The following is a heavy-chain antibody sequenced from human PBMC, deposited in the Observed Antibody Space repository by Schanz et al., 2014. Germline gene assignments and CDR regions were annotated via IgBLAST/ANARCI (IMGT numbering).Heavy chain of an antibody. V-gene: IGHV3-7*01. J-gene: IGHJ3*02. D-gene: IGHD3-3*01. CDR1: GFAFDTYW. Sequence: EVQLVESGGGLVQPGGSLRLSCAASGFAFDTYWMSWVRQAPGKGLEWVANIKHDGSEKYYVDSVKGRFTISRDNAKNSMYLEMNSLRAEDTAVFYCARVGGTYYDFWSGVPPTVMHDGFDIWGQGTMVTAS. CDR2: IKHDGSEK. CDR3: ARVGGTYYDFWSGVPPTVMHDGFDI.